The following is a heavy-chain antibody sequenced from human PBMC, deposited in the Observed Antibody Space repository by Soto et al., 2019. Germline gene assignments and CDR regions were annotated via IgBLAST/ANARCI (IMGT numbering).Heavy chain of an antibody. CDR2: IDTNGDT. V-gene: IGHV4-31*03. Sequence: QVQLQESGSGLLKPSQTLSLDCSVSGDSLRRGFHHWSWIRQTPGKGLQLIGYIDTNGDTHYDPSLRNRLHMSIVTIESRFSLKVTSVTAADTAVYYCARGTVYYCPNDKCGFFFDHWGQGALVTVTS. CDR1: GDSLRRGFHH. D-gene: IGHD2-8*01. J-gene: IGHJ4*02. CDR3: ARGTVYYCPNDKCGFFFDH.